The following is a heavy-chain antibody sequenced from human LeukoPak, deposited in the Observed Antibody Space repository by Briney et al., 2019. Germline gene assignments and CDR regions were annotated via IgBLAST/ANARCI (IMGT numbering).Heavy chain of an antibody. D-gene: IGHD3-10*01. CDR1: GFTFSDYY. CDR2: INQDGTEK. CDR3: AKVAKYYYGSETYYFFEH. Sequence: SGGSLRLSCAASGFTFSDYYMSWIRQAPGKGLEGVANINQDGTEKHYVDSVKGRFTISRDNAKNSLSLQMNSLRVEDTAVYYCAKVAKYYYGSETYYFFEHWGQGTPVTASS. J-gene: IGHJ4*02. V-gene: IGHV3-7*01.